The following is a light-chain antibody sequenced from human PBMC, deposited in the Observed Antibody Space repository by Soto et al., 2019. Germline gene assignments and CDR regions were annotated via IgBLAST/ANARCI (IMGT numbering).Light chain of an antibody. CDR2: AAS. Sequence: DIRMTQSPSSLSASVGDRVTITCRASQSISSYLNWYQQKPGKAPKLLIYAASSLQSGVPSRFSGSGSGTDFTLTISSLQPEDFATYYCQQSYSTLWTVGQGTKLDSK. V-gene: IGKV1-39*01. CDR1: QSISSY. CDR3: QQSYSTLWT. J-gene: IGKJ1*01.